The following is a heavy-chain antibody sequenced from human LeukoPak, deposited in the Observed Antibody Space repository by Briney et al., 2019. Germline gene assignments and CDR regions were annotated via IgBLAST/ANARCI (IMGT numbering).Heavy chain of an antibody. J-gene: IGHJ4*02. CDR3: ARDRYSYGF. Sequence: SETLSLTCTVSGGFISSYYWSRIRQPPGKGLEWIGFISYSGSTYYNPSLKSRVTMSVDTSKNQFSLNLRSVTAADTAVYYCARDRYSYGFWGQGILVTVSS. CDR2: ISYSGST. V-gene: IGHV4-59*01. D-gene: IGHD5-18*01. CDR1: GGFISSYY.